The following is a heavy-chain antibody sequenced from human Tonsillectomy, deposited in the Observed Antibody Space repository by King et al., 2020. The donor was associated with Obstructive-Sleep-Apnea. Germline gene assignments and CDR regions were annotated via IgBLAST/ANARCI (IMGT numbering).Heavy chain of an antibody. D-gene: IGHD1-26*01. V-gene: IGHV4-4*07. CDR3: AREARGSYDFDC. J-gene: IGHJ4*02. CDR2: IYTSGST. Sequence: QLQESGPGLVKPSETLSLTCTVSGGSISSYYWSWIRQPAGKGLEWIGRIYTSGSTNYDPSPKSRVTVSVDTSKNPISLKLSAVTAADTAVYFCAREARGSYDFDCWGQGTLVTVSS. CDR1: GGSISSYY.